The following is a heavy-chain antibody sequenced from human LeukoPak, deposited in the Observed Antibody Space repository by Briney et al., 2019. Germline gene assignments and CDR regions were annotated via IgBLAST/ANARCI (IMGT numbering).Heavy chain of an antibody. CDR3: AKDTHSYVASFDY. Sequence: GGSLRLSCAASGFTFDDYAMHWVRQAPGKGLEWVSGISWNSGSIGYADSVKGRFTISRDNAKNSLYLQMNSLRAEDTALYYWAKDTHSYVASFDYWGQGTLVTVSS. V-gene: IGHV3-9*01. J-gene: IGHJ4*02. CDR2: ISWNSGSI. CDR1: GFTFDDYA. D-gene: IGHD5-12*01.